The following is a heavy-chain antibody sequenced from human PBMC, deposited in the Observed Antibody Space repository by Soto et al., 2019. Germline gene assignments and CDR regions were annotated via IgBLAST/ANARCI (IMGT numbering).Heavy chain of an antibody. CDR1: WYTFTGYY. V-gene: IGHV1-2*02. CDR3: ARDSGGVGVYDFDI. J-gene: IGHJ3*02. CDR2: IHPISGGT. Sequence: ASVKVSCKASWYTFTGYYMHWVRQAPGQALEWMGSIHPISGGTNDAQTSQGRVTMTRDTSISTDYMELSSLRSDDTAVYYCARDSGGVGVYDFDIWGQGTMVTVSS. D-gene: IGHD2-8*02.